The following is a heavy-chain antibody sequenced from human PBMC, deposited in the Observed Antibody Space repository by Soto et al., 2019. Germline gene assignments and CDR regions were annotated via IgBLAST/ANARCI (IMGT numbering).Heavy chain of an antibody. Sequence: GASVKVSCKASGYTFTSYPIHWVRQAPVQGLEWMGWINAGNGDTKYSQKFQGRVTITRETSAITAYMELSSRRSEDTAVYYCARDWTHYDSSGPGDYWGQGTLVNVSS. CDR3: ARDWTHYDSSGPGDY. J-gene: IGHJ4*02. CDR1: GYTFTSYP. CDR2: INAGNGDT. D-gene: IGHD3-22*01. V-gene: IGHV1-3*01.